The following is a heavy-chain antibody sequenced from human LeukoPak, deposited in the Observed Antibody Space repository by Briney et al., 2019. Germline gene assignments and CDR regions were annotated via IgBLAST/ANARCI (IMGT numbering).Heavy chain of an antibody. CDR3: ARGLPRAAAGTYYFDY. D-gene: IGHD6-13*01. J-gene: IGHJ4*02. Sequence: SETLSLTCAVYGGSFSGYYWSWIRQPPGKGLEWIGEINHSGSTNYNPSLKSRVTISGDTSKNQFSLKLSSVTAADTAVYYCARGLPRAAAGTYYFDYWGQGTLVTVSS. V-gene: IGHV4-34*01. CDR1: GGSFSGYY. CDR2: INHSGST.